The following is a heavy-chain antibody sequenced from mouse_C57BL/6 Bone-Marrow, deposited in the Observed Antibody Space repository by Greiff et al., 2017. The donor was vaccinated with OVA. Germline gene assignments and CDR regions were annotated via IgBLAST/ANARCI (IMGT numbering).Heavy chain of an antibody. CDR1: GYTFTSYG. V-gene: IGHV1-81*01. CDR2: IYPRSGTT. J-gene: IGHJ2*01. Sequence: QVQLQQSGAELARPGASVKLSCKASGYTFTSYGISWVKQRTGQGLEWIGEIYPRSGTTSYNEKFKGKATLTADKSSSTAYMELRSLTSEDSAVYFCARSSTTAWDYWGQGTTLTVSS. D-gene: IGHD1-2*01. CDR3: ARSSTTAWDY.